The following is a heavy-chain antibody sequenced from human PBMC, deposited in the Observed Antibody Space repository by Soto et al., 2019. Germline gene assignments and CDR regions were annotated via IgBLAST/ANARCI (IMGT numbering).Heavy chain of an antibody. CDR3: ARDQSVGYCSGGSCFPMGYYYYGMDV. Sequence: PSQTLSLTCAISGDSVSSNSAAWNWIRQSPSRGLEWLGRTYYRSKWYNDYAVSVKSRITINPDTSKNQFSLQLNPVTPEDTAVYYCARDQSVGYCSGGSCFPMGYYYYGMDVWGQGTTVTVS. CDR1: GDSVSSNSAA. V-gene: IGHV6-1*01. J-gene: IGHJ6*02. CDR2: TYYRSKWYN. D-gene: IGHD2-15*01.